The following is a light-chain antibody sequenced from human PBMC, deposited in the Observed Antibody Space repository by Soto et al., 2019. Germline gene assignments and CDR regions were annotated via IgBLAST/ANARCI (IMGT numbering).Light chain of an antibody. CDR1: QDIRTY. Sequence: DIQMTQSPSSLSASVGDRVTITCQASQDIRTYLNWYQHEPGKAPKLLIYDASNLKTGVPSRFSGSGSGTDFTFTISSLQPEDIATYYCQQCDNLPFTFGPGTKVDIK. V-gene: IGKV1-33*01. J-gene: IGKJ3*01. CDR3: QQCDNLPFT. CDR2: DAS.